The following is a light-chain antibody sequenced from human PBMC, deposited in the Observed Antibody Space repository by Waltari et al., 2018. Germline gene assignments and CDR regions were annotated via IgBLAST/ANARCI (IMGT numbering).Light chain of an antibody. CDR1: NSTIAPHY. Sequence: QSVLTQPPSASGTPGQTVTISCSGSNSTIAPHYACWYQQVPEPAPNLPPYRNNQRPSGVPDRFSGSKSGTSASLAISGLRSEDEADYYCAAWDDSLSGWVFGGGTKLTVL. J-gene: IGLJ3*02. V-gene: IGLV1-47*01. CDR3: AAWDDSLSGWV. CDR2: RNN.